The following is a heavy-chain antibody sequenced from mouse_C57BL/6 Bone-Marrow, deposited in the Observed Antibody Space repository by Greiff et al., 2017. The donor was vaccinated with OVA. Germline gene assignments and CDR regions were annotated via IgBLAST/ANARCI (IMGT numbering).Heavy chain of an antibody. D-gene: IGHD1-1*01. Sequence: VQLQQPGAELVKPGASVKLSCKASGYTFTSYWMHWVKQRPGQGLEWIGMIHPNSGSTNYNEKFKSKVTLTVDNSSSTAYMQLSSLTSEDSAVYYCARRGNYYGSSYGWYFDVWGTGTTVTVSS. V-gene: IGHV1-64*01. J-gene: IGHJ1*03. CDR3: ARRGNYYGSSYGWYFDV. CDR2: IHPNSGST. CDR1: GYTFTSYW.